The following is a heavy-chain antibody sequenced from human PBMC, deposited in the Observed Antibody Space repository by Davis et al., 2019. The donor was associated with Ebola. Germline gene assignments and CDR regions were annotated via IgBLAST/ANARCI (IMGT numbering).Heavy chain of an antibody. D-gene: IGHD1-26*01. J-gene: IGHJ4*02. CDR1: GFTFTTYT. V-gene: IGHV3-21*01. CDR3: ASSLSGTAGY. Sequence: GESLKISCEVSGFTFTTYTMNWVRQAPGKGLEWVSSIIGTNTYIYHADLVKGRFTISRDNAKNSLYLQMNSLRAEDTAVYYCASSLSGTAGYWGQGTLVTVSS. CDR2: IIGTNTYI.